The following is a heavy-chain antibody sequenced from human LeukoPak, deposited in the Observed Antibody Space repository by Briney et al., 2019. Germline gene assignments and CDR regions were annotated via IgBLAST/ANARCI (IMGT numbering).Heavy chain of an antibody. Sequence: ASVKVSCKASGYTFTGYYMHWVRQAPGQGLEWMGWINPNSGGTNYAQKFQGRVTMTRDTSIGTAYMELSRLRSDDTAVYYCARGPLLGVYYDFWSGYSSHYFDYWGQGTLVTVSS. D-gene: IGHD3-3*01. J-gene: IGHJ4*02. V-gene: IGHV1-2*02. CDR3: ARGPLLGVYYDFWSGYSSHYFDY. CDR2: INPNSGGT. CDR1: GYTFTGYY.